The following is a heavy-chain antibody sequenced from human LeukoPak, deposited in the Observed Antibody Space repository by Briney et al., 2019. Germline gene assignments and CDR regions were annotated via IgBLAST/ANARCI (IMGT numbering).Heavy chain of an antibody. Sequence: PSQTLSLTCTVSGGSISSGSYYWSWIRQPAGKGLEWIGRIYTSGSTNYNPSLKSRVTISVDTSKNQFSLKLSPVTAADTAVYYCASPSYSSGRNAFDIWGQGTMVTVSS. V-gene: IGHV4-61*02. CDR1: GGSISSGSYY. D-gene: IGHD6-19*01. CDR3: ASPSYSSGRNAFDI. J-gene: IGHJ3*02. CDR2: IYTSGST.